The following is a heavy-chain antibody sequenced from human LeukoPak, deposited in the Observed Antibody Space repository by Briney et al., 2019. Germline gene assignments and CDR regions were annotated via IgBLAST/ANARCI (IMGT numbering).Heavy chain of an antibody. J-gene: IGHJ4*02. V-gene: IGHV1-18*01. Sequence: ASVKVSCKASGYTFTSYGISWVRQAPGQGLEWMGWISAYNGNTNYAQKLQGRVTMTTDTSTSTAYMELRSLRSDDTAGYYCARDSPVIGGATRGFDYWGQGTLVTVSS. CDR2: ISAYNGNT. CDR1: GYTFTSYG. D-gene: IGHD1-26*01. CDR3: ARDSPVIGGATRGFDY.